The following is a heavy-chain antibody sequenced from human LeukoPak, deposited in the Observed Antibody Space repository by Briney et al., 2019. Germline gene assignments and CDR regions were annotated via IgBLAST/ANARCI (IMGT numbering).Heavy chain of an antibody. Sequence: GSLRLPCAASGFTFDDYGMSWVRQAPGKGLEWVSGINWNGGSTGYADSVKGRFTISRDNAKNSLYLQMNSLRAEDMALYYCARESSGHRAFDIWGQGTMVTVSS. CDR1: GFTFDDYG. J-gene: IGHJ3*02. D-gene: IGHD3-22*01. CDR3: ARESSGHRAFDI. CDR2: INWNGGST. V-gene: IGHV3-20*04.